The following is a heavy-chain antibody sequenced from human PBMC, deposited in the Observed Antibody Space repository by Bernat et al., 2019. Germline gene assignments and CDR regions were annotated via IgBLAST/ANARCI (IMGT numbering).Heavy chain of an antibody. CDR3: ARLGLMVGWRTNWFDP. J-gene: IGHJ5*02. Sequence: QVQLQESGPGLVKPSETLSLTCTVSGGSVSSGSYYWGWIRQPPGKGLEWIGSIYYSGSTYYNPSLKSRVTISVDTSKNQFSLKLSSVTAADTAVYYCARLGLMVGWRTNWFDPWGQGTLVTVSS. D-gene: IGHD2-8*02. V-gene: IGHV4-39*01. CDR1: GGSVSSGSYY. CDR2: IYYSGST.